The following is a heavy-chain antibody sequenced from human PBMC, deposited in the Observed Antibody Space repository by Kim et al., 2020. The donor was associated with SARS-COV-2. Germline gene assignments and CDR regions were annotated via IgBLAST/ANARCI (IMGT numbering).Heavy chain of an antibody. V-gene: IGHV3-49*02. Sequence: ASVKGRFTISRDDSKSIAYLQMNSLKTEDTAVYYCTREPRELPSLAAFDIWGQGTMVTVSS. J-gene: IGHJ3*02. CDR3: TREPRELPSLAAFDI. D-gene: IGHD1-26*01.